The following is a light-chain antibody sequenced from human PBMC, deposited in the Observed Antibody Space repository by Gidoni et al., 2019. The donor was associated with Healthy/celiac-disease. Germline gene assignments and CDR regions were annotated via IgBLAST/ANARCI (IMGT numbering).Light chain of an antibody. CDR3: QQYNNWTLYT. CDR2: GAS. CDR1: QSVSSN. V-gene: IGKV3-15*01. J-gene: IGKJ2*01. Sequence: EIVMTQSPAPLSVSPGERATLSCRASQSVSSNLAWYQQKPGQTPRLLIYGASTRAPGIPARFSGSGSGTEFTLTISSLQSEDFAVYYCQQYNNWTLYTFGQGTKLEIK.